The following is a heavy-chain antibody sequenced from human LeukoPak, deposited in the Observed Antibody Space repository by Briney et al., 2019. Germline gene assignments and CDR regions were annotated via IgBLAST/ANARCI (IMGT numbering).Heavy chain of an antibody. CDR2: IYPGDSDT. CDR3: ARLMVRGVIIKYFDY. CDR1: GYSFTSYW. J-gene: IGHJ4*02. D-gene: IGHD3-10*01. Sequence: GESLKISCKGSGYSFTSYWIGWVRQMPGKGLEWMGIIYPGDSDTRYSPSFQGQVTISADKSISTAYLQWSSLKASGTAMYYCARLMVRGVIIKYFDYWGQGTLVTVSS. V-gene: IGHV5-51*01.